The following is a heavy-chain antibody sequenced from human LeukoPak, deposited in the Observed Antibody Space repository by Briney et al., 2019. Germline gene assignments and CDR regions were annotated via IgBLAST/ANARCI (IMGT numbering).Heavy chain of an antibody. CDR1: GFTFSSYW. V-gene: IGHV3-74*01. D-gene: IGHD1-26*01. Sequence: GGSLRLSCAASGFTFSSYWMHWVRQAPGKGLGWVSRINSDGRSTIYADSVKGRFTISRDNAKNTLYLQMNSLRAEDTAVYYCARPIDGSFDYCGQKAQVTVSS. CDR3: ARPIDGSFDY. J-gene: IGHJ4*02. CDR2: INSDGRST.